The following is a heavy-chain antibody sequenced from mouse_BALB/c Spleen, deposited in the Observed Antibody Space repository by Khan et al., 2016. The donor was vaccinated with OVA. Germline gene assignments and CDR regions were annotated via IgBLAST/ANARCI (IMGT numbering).Heavy chain of an antibody. V-gene: IGHV2-6-5*01. Sequence: QVQLKESGLGLVAPSQNLSITCTVSGFSLSDYGVSWIRQPPGKGLEWLGVIWGGGNTYYNSALKSRLSISKDNSKSQVFLKMSSLQSDDTAMYYCAKGVWSYYYTLDYWGQGTSVTVSS. CDR1: GFSLSDYG. CDR3: AKGVWSYYYTLDY. J-gene: IGHJ4*01. CDR2: IWGGGNT.